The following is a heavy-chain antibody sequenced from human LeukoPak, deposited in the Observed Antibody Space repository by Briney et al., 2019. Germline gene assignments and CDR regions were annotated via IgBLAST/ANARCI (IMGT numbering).Heavy chain of an antibody. CDR2: IKQDGSEK. J-gene: IGHJ6*04. CDR1: GLTLSSRDW. Sequence: PGGSLRLSCVASGLTLSSRDWMTWVRQAPGKGLEWVANIKQDGSEKYYVDSVKGRFTISRDNAKNSVDLQMNSLRAEDTAVYYCAELGITMIGGVWGKGTTVTISS. CDR3: AELGITMIGGV. D-gene: IGHD3-10*02. V-gene: IGHV3-7*01.